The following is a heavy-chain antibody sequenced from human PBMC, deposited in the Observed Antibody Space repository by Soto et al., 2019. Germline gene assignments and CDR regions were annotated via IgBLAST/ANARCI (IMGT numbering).Heavy chain of an antibody. J-gene: IGHJ4*02. CDR3: ACPVGGYCTSSRCYSPFDY. CDR1: GDTFSRYT. Sequence: SVKVSCKASGDTFSRYTISWVRQAPGQGLEWLGRIIPSLGVSNYAQRFQGRVTVTADISTSTAYMELNSLTSEDTAVYYCACPVGGYCTSSRCYSPFDYWGQGALVTVS. V-gene: IGHV1-69*02. CDR2: IIPSLGVS. D-gene: IGHD2-2*01.